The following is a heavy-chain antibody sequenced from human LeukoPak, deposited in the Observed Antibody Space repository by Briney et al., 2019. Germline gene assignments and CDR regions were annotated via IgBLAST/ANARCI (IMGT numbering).Heavy chain of an antibody. V-gene: IGHV3-23*01. CDR3: TRGGEQYYYGSGPLDY. CDR2: ISDSGRT. J-gene: IGHJ4*02. CDR1: GFTFSNYA. D-gene: IGHD3-10*01. Sequence: PGGSLRLSCAASGFTFSNYATNWVRQAPGKGLEWVSAISDSGRTYYADSVKGRFTISRDNSKNTLYLQMNSLRAEDTAVYYCTRGGEQYYYGSGPLDYWGQGTLVTVSS.